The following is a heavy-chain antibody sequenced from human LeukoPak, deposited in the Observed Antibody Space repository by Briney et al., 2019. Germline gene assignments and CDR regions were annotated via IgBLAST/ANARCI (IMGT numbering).Heavy chain of an antibody. Sequence: GGSLRLSCAASGFTFSSYAMHWVRQAPGKGLEWVAVISYDGSNKYYADSVKGRFTISRDNSKNTLYLQMNSLRAEDTAVYYCAKDRGSDSSGYYYEGFDYWGQGTLVTVSS. CDR3: AKDRGSDSSGYYYEGFDY. CDR2: ISYDGSNK. J-gene: IGHJ4*02. V-gene: IGHV3-30-3*01. CDR1: GFTFSSYA. D-gene: IGHD3-22*01.